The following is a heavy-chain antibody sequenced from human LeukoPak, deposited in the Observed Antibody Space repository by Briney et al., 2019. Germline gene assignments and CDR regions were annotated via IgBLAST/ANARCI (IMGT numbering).Heavy chain of an antibody. Sequence: GASVKVSCKASGYTFTSYGISWVRQAPGQGLEWMGWISAYNGNTNYAQKLQGRVTMTTDTSTSTAYMELRSLRSDDTAVYYCARDQNSLRYFDWLLEGPSRGYFDYWGQGTLVTVSS. CDR1: GYTFTSYG. CDR2: ISAYNGNT. D-gene: IGHD3-9*01. CDR3: ARDQNSLRYFDWLLEGPSRGYFDY. J-gene: IGHJ4*02. V-gene: IGHV1-18*01.